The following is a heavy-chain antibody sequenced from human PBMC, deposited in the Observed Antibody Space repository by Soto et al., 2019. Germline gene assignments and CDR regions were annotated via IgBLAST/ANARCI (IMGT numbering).Heavy chain of an antibody. V-gene: IGHV1-18*04. CDR1: GYTFTSYG. D-gene: IGHD6-6*01. CDR3: ARDGDIAARLWNRNFDY. J-gene: IGHJ4*02. Sequence: VASVKVSCKASGYTFTSYGISWVRQAPGQGLEWMGWISAYNGNTNYAQKLQGRVTMTTDTSTSTAYMELRSLRSDDTAVYYCARDGDIAARLWNRNFDYWGQGTLVTVYS. CDR2: ISAYNGNT.